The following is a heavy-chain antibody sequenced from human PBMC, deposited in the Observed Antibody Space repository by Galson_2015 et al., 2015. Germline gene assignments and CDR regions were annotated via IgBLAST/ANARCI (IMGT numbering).Heavy chain of an antibody. CDR1: GYTFTSYA. Sequence: SVKVSCKASGYTFTSYAMHWVRQAPGQRLEWMGWVNAGNGNTKYSQKFQGRVTITRDTSASTAYMELSSLRSEDAAVYYCARGWGSGVMDVWGQGTTVTVSS. V-gene: IGHV1-3*01. CDR2: VNAGNGNT. D-gene: IGHD3-16*01. CDR3: ARGWGSGVMDV. J-gene: IGHJ6*02.